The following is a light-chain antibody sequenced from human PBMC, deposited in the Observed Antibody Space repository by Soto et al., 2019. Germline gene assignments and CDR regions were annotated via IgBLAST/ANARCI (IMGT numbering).Light chain of an antibody. V-gene: IGLV1-47*01. CDR1: GSNIGSNY. J-gene: IGLJ2*01. CDR2: RNN. CDR3: AAWDDSLSGPGV. Sequence: QSVLTQPHSASGTPGQRVTISCSGSGSNIGSNYVYWYQQLPGTAPKLLIYRNNQRTSGVPDRFSGSKSGTSASQAISGLRSEDEADYYCAAWDDSLSGPGVFGGGTKLTVL.